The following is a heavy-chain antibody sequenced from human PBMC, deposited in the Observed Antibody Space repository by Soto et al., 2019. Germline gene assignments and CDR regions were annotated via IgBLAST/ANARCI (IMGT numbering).Heavy chain of an antibody. V-gene: IGHV1-18*01. CDR2: ISAYNGNT. J-gene: IGHJ5*02. Sequence: ASVKVSCKASGYTFTSYGISWVRQAPGQGLERKGWISAYNGNTNYAQKLQGRVTMTTDTSTSTAYMELRSLRSDDTAVYYCARDYNDFWSGYARDLSDWFDPWGQGTLVTVSS. CDR1: GYTFTSYG. D-gene: IGHD3-3*01. CDR3: ARDYNDFWSGYARDLSDWFDP.